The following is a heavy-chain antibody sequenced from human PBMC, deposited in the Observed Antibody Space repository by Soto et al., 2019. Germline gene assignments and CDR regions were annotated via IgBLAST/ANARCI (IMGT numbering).Heavy chain of an antibody. J-gene: IGHJ6*02. V-gene: IGHV4-31*03. CDR1: GGSIRSGGYY. CDR3: ARDRLMATAGTARHYFGLDV. D-gene: IGHD5-18*01. Sequence: LSLTCTVSGGSIRSGGYYWSWVRQNPRRGLEWIGNIYYSGNTYYNPSLKSRLTISVDTSKNQFSLNLSSVTAADTAVYYCARDRLMATAGTARHYFGLDVWGQGTTVTVFS. CDR2: IYYSGNT.